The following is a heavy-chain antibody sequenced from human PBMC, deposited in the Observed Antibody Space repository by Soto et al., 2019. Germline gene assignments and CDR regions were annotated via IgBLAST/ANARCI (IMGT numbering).Heavy chain of an antibody. CDR2: ISSSGSTI. D-gene: IGHD3-3*01. CDR3: ARGSSNYDFWSGSPPADAFDI. J-gene: IGHJ3*02. CDR1: GFTFSDYY. V-gene: IGHV3-11*01. Sequence: PGGSLRLSCAASGFTFSDYYMSWIRQAPGKGLEWVSYISSSGSTIYYADSVKGRFTISRDNAKNSLYLQMNSLRAEDTAVYYCARGSSNYDFWSGSPPADAFDIWGQGTMVTVSS.